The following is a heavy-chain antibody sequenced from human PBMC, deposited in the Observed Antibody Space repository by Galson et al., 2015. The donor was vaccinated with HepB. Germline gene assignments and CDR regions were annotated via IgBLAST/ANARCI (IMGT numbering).Heavy chain of an antibody. V-gene: IGHV3-23*01. D-gene: IGHD1-1*01. CDR3: AKGTTNIDY. CDR2: IGVNAGST. CDR1: GFTFSSLG. J-gene: IGHJ4*02. Sequence: SLRLSCAASGFTFSSLGMTWVRQAPGKGLECVSAIGVNAGSTDYADSVKGRFTISRANSKNMLYLQMNNLRAEDTAVYYCAKGTTNIDYWGQGTLVTVSS.